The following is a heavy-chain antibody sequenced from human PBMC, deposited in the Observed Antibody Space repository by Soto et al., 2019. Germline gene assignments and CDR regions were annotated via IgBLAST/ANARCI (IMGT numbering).Heavy chain of an antibody. CDR2: INHSGST. Sequence: SETLSLTCAVYGGSFSGYYWSWIRQPPGKGLEWIGEINHSGSTNYDPSLKSRVTISVDTSKNQFSLKLSAVTAADTAVYYCARVFYSYGSGGFDYWGQGTLVTVSS. CDR1: GGSFSGYY. D-gene: IGHD5-18*01. CDR3: ARVFYSYGSGGFDY. V-gene: IGHV4-34*01. J-gene: IGHJ4*02.